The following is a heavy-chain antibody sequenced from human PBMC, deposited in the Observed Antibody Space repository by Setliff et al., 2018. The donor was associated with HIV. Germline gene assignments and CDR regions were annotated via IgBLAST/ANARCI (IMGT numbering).Heavy chain of an antibody. V-gene: IGHV4-38-2*01. CDR2: SYYSGST. Sequence: PSETLSLTCAVSGYSISSGYYWGWIRQPPGKGLEWIGYSYYSGSTNYNPSLKSRVTISVDTSKNQFSLKLSSVTAADTAVYYCARSLTSTTMTVVFMGLGAFDIWGQGTMVTVSS. CDR3: ARSLTSTTMTVVFMGLGAFDI. CDR1: GYSISSGYY. D-gene: IGHD3-22*01. J-gene: IGHJ3*02.